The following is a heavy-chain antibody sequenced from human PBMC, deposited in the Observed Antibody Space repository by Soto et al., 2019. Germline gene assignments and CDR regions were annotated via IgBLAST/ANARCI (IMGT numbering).Heavy chain of an antibody. D-gene: IGHD6-13*01. Sequence: LSLTCAASGFTFSSYWMSWVRQAPGKGLEWVANIKQDGSEKYYVDSVKGRFTISRDNAKNSLYLQMNSLRAEDTAVYYCARDSPAFVAAAPDYWGQGTLVTVSS. CDR1: GFTFSSYW. J-gene: IGHJ4*02. CDR3: ARDSPAFVAAAPDY. V-gene: IGHV3-7*03. CDR2: IKQDGSEK.